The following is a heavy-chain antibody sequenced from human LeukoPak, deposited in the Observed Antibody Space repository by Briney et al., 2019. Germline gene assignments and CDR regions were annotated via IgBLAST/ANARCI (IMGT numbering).Heavy chain of an antibody. D-gene: IGHD5-12*01. V-gene: IGHV1-69*04. CDR3: ASLRRDGYTFDY. CDR1: GGTFSNCA. CDR2: VIPILGIA. J-gene: IGHJ4*02. Sequence: SVKVSCKASGGTFSNCAVSWVRQAPGQGLEWMGRVIPILGIADYAQRFQGRVTFSADKSTSTAYMEVNSLRSEDTAVYYCASLRRDGYTFDYWGQGTLVTVSS.